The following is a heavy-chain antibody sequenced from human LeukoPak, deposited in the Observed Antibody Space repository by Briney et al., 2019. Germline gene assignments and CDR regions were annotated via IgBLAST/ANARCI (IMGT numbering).Heavy chain of an antibody. Sequence: PGGSLRLSCAASGFTFSGYAMKWGRQAPGKGLEWVSYISGSASTIYYADSVKGRFTISRDNAKNSLYLQMNSLRAEDTAVYYCARRSAGASHFDYWGQGTLVTVSS. J-gene: IGHJ4*02. CDR2: ISGSASTI. CDR1: GFTFSGYA. V-gene: IGHV3-48*03. D-gene: IGHD3-3*01. CDR3: ARRSAGASHFDY.